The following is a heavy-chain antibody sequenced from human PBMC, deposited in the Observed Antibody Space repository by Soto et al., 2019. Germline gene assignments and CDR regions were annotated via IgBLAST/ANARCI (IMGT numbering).Heavy chain of an antibody. V-gene: IGHV4-34*01. CDR2: INHSGST. J-gene: IGHJ6*03. Sequence: QVHLEQWGAGLLKPSETLSLTCAVYGGSLSGYFWSWVRQSPGKGLEWIGEINHSGSTNYNPSLKGRVIISADTSKHQFSQRLSSVTAADSGRYNGASYHYFDFWIGSRHYMDAWGRGTTVTVSS. CDR3: ASYHYFDFWIGSRHYMDA. D-gene: IGHD3-3*01. CDR1: GGSLSGYF.